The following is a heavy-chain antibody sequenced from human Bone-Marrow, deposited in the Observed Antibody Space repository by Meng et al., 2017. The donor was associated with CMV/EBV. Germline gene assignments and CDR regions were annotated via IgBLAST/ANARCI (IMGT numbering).Heavy chain of an antibody. J-gene: IGHJ4*02. D-gene: IGHD3-22*01. Sequence: YTFTSYGISWVRQAPGQGLEWMGWISAYNGNTNYAQKLQGRVTMTTDTSTSTAYMELRSLRSDDTAVYYCARVIRNYYDSSGYDLDYWGQGTLVTVSS. CDR1: YTFTSYG. V-gene: IGHV1-18*01. CDR2: ISAYNGNT. CDR3: ARVIRNYYDSSGYDLDY.